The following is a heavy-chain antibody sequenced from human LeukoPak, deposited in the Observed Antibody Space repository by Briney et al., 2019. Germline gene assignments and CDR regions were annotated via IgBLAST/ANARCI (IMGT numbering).Heavy chain of an antibody. CDR2: IKSKTDGGTT. D-gene: IGHD3-22*01. Sequence: PGGSLRLSCAASGFTFSSYSMNWVRQAPGKGLEWVGRIKSKTDGGTTDYAAPVKGRFTISRDDSKNTLYLQMNSLKTEDTAVYYCTTPTSPYYYDSSGYPGYWGQGTLVTVSS. J-gene: IGHJ4*02. V-gene: IGHV3-15*01. CDR3: TTPTSPYYYDSSGYPGY. CDR1: GFTFSSYS.